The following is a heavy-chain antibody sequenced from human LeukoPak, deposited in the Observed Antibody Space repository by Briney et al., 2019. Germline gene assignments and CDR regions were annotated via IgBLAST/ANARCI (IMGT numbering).Heavy chain of an antibody. CDR3: AKDHLMGCSSTSCGFDY. D-gene: IGHD2-2*01. Sequence: GGSLRLSCAASGFTFSSYGMHWVRQAPGKGLEWVAAISYDGSNKYYADSVKGRFTISRDNSKNTLYLQMNSLRAEDTAVYYCAKDHLMGCSSTSCGFDYWGQGTLVTVSS. J-gene: IGHJ4*02. CDR1: GFTFSSYG. V-gene: IGHV3-30*18. CDR2: ISYDGSNK.